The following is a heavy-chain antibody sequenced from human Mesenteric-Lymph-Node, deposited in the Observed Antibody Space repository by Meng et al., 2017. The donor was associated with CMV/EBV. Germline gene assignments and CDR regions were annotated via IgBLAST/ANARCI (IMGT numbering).Heavy chain of an antibody. J-gene: IGHJ6*02. CDR1: GFTFSNYA. CDR2: ISGSGGST. D-gene: IGHD2-2*01. CDR3: AKFGNDIAVVPDAIIPRTYGMDV. Sequence: GGSLRLSCAASGFTFSNYAMSWVRQAPGKGLEWVSAISGSGGSTYYANSVKGRFTISRDNSKNTLYLQMNSLRAEDTAVYYCAKFGNDIAVVPDAIIPRTYGMDVWGQGTTVTVSS. V-gene: IGHV3-23*01.